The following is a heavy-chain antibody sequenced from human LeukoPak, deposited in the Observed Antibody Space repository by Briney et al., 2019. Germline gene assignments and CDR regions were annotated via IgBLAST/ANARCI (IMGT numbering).Heavy chain of an antibody. J-gene: IGHJ3*02. CDR2: IYPGDSDT. CDR3: ARQVYYYDSRANAFDI. CDR1: GYSFTSYW. D-gene: IGHD3-22*01. V-gene: IGHV5-51*01. Sequence: GESLKISCKGSGYSFTSYWIGWVRQMPGKGLEWMGIIYPGDSDTRYSPSFQGQVTISADKSISTAYLQWSSLKASDTAMYYCARQVYYYDSRANAFDIWGQGTMVAVSS.